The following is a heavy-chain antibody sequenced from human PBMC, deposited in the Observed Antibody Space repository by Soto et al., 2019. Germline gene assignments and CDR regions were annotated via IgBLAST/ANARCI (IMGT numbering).Heavy chain of an antibody. Sequence: EVQLLESGRGLVQPGGSLRLFCAASGLTFRNYAMNWVRQAPGKGLEWVSAISGSCSTYYTHSVKGRFTISRDNSKNTLYLQMNSLRAEDTAVYYCAKVLLRLDYFDYWGPGTLVTVSS. J-gene: IGHJ4*02. V-gene: IGHV3-23*01. D-gene: IGHD5-12*01. CDR3: AKVLLRLDYFDY. CDR2: ISGSCST. CDR1: GLTFRNYA.